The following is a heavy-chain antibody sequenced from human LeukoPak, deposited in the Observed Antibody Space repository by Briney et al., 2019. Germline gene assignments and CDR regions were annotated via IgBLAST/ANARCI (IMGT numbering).Heavy chain of an antibody. Sequence: SETLSLTCAVYGGSLSGYSWSWIRQPPGEGLQWIGEIDESGSINYNPSLKSRVTISVVTTKNQFSLQLSSLTAADTAVYYCARGHGGLGGMDVWGLGTTVIVS. D-gene: IGHD2-15*01. CDR2: IDESGSI. CDR3: ARGHGGLGGMDV. J-gene: IGHJ6*02. CDR1: GGSLSGYS. V-gene: IGHV4-34*01.